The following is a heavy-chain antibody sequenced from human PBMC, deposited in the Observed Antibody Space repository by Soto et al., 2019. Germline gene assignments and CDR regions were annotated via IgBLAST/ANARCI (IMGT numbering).Heavy chain of an antibody. CDR2: IYASGNT. CDR3: ARESRSALGTVEH. J-gene: IGHJ4*02. CDR1: GASISDYY. D-gene: IGHD6-13*01. V-gene: IGHV4-4*07. Sequence: LTCTVSGASISDYYWSWIRQPAGKGLECIGRIYASGNTNYNPSLKSRVTMSVDTSKNQFSLTLNSVTAADTAVYYCARESRSALGTVEHWGRGTLVTVSS.